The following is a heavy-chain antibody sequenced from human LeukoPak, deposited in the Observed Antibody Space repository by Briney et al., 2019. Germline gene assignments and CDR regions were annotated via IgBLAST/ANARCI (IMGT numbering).Heavy chain of an antibody. CDR2: IHPRDSET. CDR3: VRVMVGATSDFDH. CDR1: GYIFTNYW. J-gene: IGHJ4*02. Sequence: GESLKISCKASGYIFTNYWGAWVRQMSGKGLEGVGIIHPRDSETKYSPFFEGQVTISADKSINTAYIQWGSLKVADSAMYYCVRVMVGATSDFDHWGPGTLVTVSS. D-gene: IGHD2-15*01. V-gene: IGHV5-51*01.